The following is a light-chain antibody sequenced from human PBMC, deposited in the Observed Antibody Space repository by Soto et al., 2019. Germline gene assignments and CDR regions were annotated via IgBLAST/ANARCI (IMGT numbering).Light chain of an antibody. V-gene: IGKV1-39*01. CDR1: QSISSY. CDR3: QQSISAPLT. Sequence: DIQMTQSPSSLSASVGDRVTITCRASQSISSYLNWYQQKPGKAPKLLIYAASSLQSGVPSRFSGSGSGTDFTRTIAGLQPEDSASYFCQQSISAPLTFGGGTNVEIK. CDR2: AAS. J-gene: IGKJ4*01.